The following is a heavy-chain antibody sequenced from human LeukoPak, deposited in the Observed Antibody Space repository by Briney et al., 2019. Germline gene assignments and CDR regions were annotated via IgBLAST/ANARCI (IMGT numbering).Heavy chain of an antibody. Sequence: ASVKVSCKASGYTFTRYGINWVRQAPGQGLEWMGWISAYDGGTKYAQDLQGRVTMTTDTSTRTAYMELTRLTSDDTAVYYCARDPLTSTWSPYYFTLDVWGQGTTVSVSS. CDR3: ARDPLTSTWSPYYFTLDV. CDR2: ISAYDGGT. D-gene: IGHD6-13*01. CDR1: GYTFTRYG. V-gene: IGHV1-18*01. J-gene: IGHJ6*02.